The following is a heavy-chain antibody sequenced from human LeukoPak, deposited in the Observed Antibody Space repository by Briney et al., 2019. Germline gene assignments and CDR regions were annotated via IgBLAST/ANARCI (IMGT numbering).Heavy chain of an antibody. V-gene: IGHV4-34*01. CDR2: INHSGST. D-gene: IGHD6-6*01. Sequence: SETLSLTCAVYGGSFSGYYWSWIRQPPGKGLEWIGEINHSGSTNYNPSLKSRVTISVDTSKNQFSLKLSSVTAADTAVYYCARGRSKSIAARRGVTNWFDPWGQGTLVTVSS. J-gene: IGHJ5*02. CDR3: ARGRSKSIAARRGVTNWFDP. CDR1: GGSFSGYY.